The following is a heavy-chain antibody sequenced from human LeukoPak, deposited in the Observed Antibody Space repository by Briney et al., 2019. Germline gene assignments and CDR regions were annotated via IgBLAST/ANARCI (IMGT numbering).Heavy chain of an antibody. J-gene: IGHJ4*02. D-gene: IGHD6-13*01. CDR2: ISGSGGST. V-gene: IGHV3-23*01. CDR1: GFTFSTYA. CDR3: AKDRLRGGGSSWSVGLDY. Sequence: PAGGSLRLSCAASGFTFSTYAMSWVRQAPGRGLEWVSAISGSGGSTYYADSVQGRFSISRDNSKTTLYLQMNSLRADDTAVYYCAKDRLRGGGSSWSVGLDYWGQGTLVIVSS.